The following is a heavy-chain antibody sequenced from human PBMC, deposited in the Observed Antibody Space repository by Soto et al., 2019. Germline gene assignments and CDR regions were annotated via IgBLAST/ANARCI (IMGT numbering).Heavy chain of an antibody. CDR2: INSDGSTT. D-gene: IGHD1-26*01. CDR3: VRGASLNFDY. V-gene: IGHV3-74*01. Sequence: TGGSLRLACAASGFTFSTYWMHWVRQAPGKGLVWVSRINSDGSTTNYADSVKGRFTISRDNAKNSLYLQMNSLRAEDTAFYYCVRGASLNFDYWGQGTLVTVSS. CDR1: GFTFSTYW. J-gene: IGHJ4*02.